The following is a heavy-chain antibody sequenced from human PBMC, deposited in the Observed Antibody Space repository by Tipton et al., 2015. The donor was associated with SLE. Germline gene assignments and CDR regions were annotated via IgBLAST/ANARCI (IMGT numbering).Heavy chain of an antibody. Sequence: TLSLTCTVSGGSISSYYWSWIRQLPGKGLEWIGYSYYSGSTNYNPSLKSRVTISVDTSKNQFSLKLSSVTAADTAVYYCAREGGSGWSYWGQGTLVTVSS. CDR2: SYYSGST. CDR3: AREGGSGWSY. D-gene: IGHD6-19*01. V-gene: IGHV4-59*12. CDR1: GGSISSYY. J-gene: IGHJ4*02.